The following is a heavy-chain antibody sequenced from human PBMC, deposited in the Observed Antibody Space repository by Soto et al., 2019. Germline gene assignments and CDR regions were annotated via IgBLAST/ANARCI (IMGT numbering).Heavy chain of an antibody. V-gene: IGHV3-23*01. CDR1: GFTFSSYA. Sequence: GGSLRLSCVASGFTFSSYAMSWVRQAPGKGLEWVSAISGSGGSTYYADSVKGRFTISRDNSKNTLYLQMNSLRAEDTAVYYCAKATYYDILTGYPPLDYWGQGTLVTVSS. CDR2: ISGSGGST. J-gene: IGHJ4*02. D-gene: IGHD3-9*01. CDR3: AKATYYDILTGYPPLDY.